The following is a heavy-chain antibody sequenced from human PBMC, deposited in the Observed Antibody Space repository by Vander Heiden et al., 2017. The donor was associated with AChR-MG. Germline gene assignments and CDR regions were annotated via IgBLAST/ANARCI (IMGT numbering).Heavy chain of an antibody. CDR1: GFTFSSDG. CDR2: ISNDESNK. Sequence: QVQLLESGGGVVQPGRSLRLSCAASGFTFSSDGQHWVSQVPGKGREWVAVISNDESNKFNADSMNGRFTISRDKSQNTLYLKMNNLGAEDTAVYYCAKGRDYGTRWGQGTLVTVSS. J-gene: IGHJ4*02. V-gene: IGHV3-30*18. CDR3: AKGRDYGTR. D-gene: IGHD4-17*01.